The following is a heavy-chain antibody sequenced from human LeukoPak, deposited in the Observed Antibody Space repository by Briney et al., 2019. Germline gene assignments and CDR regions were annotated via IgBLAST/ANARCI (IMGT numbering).Heavy chain of an antibody. CDR2: INQGGSEK. V-gene: IGHV3-7*03. Sequence: GGPLRLSCAASGFTFSSYWMSWLRQAPGKRLEWVGNINQGGSEKNYVDSVKGRFTLSRDNAKNSLDLQMNSLRADDTAVYYCARDVSGGRGATEYWGQGTLVTVSS. CDR1: GFTFSSYW. D-gene: IGHD1-26*01. J-gene: IGHJ4*02. CDR3: ARDVSGGRGATEY.